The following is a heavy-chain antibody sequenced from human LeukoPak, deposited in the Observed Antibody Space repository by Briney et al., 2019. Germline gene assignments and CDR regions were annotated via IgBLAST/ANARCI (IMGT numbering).Heavy chain of an antibody. CDR2: IIPLLGTP. Sequence: PVKASCKASGGAFSNYAMNWVRQSPGQGLEWMGGIIPLLGTPSYAQKFQGRVTITADESTTTAYMELSSLRSEDTAVYYCARWTHGSGAGFFIHWGQGTLVTVSS. V-gene: IGHV1-69*01. CDR3: ARWTHGSGAGFFIH. J-gene: IGHJ1*01. D-gene: IGHD3-10*01. CDR1: GGAFSNYA.